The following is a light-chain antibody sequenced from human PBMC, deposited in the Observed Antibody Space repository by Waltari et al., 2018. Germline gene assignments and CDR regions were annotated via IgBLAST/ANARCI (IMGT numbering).Light chain of an antibody. CDR2: AAS. Sequence: EIVLTQSPGTLSLSLGERATLPCRASQSVRSGYFAWYQQKPGQAPKLLIYAASSRAAGVPDRFSGSGSGTDFTLTVSRLEPEDFAVYYCHQYGSAPPYTFGQGTRLEIK. CDR1: QSVRSGY. CDR3: HQYGSAPPYT. J-gene: IGKJ2*01. V-gene: IGKV3-20*01.